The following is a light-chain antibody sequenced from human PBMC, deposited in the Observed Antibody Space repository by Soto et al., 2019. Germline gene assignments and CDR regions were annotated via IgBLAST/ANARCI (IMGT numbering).Light chain of an antibody. V-gene: IGKV3-20*01. Sequence: IVFTQAPGTLSLSPGGRATLSWRGSQSVSNNYLAWYQQKPGQAPRLLIYGASNRATGIPDRFSGSGSGTDFTLTISRLEPEDFAVYYCQQYGSSSWTFGQGTKVDIK. CDR1: QSVSNNY. J-gene: IGKJ1*01. CDR3: QQYGSSSWT. CDR2: GAS.